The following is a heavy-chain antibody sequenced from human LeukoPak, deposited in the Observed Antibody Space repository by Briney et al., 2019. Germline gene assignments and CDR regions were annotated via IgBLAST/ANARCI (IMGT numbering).Heavy chain of an antibody. J-gene: IGHJ4*02. CDR1: GFTFDDYA. Sequence: PGGSLRLSCAASGFTFDDYAMHWVRQAPGKGREWVSSISWNSDSVAYADSVKGRFTISRDNAKNTLSLQMNSLRVEDTALYYCAKDLGYGDYEADFDYWGQGTLVTVSS. CDR2: ISWNSDSV. D-gene: IGHD4-17*01. V-gene: IGHV3-9*01. CDR3: AKDLGYGDYEADFDY.